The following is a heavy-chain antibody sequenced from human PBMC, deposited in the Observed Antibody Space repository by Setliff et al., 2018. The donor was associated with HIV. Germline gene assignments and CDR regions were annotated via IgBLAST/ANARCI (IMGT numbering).Heavy chain of an antibody. D-gene: IGHD6-25*01. J-gene: IGHJ4*01. V-gene: IGHV1-18*01. CDR3: ARVPSGAAGLVRAGFYF. Sequence: ASVKVSCKASGYSFTAYGIRWVRQAPGQGFEWMGRINIDSGHTNFAQKFQDRVTVTTDTSTNTTYMELRGLRSDDTATYYCARVPSGAAGLVRAGFYFWGQGTLVTVSS. CDR1: GYSFTAYG. CDR2: INIDSGHT.